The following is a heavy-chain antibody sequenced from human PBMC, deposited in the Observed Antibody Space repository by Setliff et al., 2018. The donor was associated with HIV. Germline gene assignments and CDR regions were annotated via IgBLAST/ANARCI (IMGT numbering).Heavy chain of an antibody. CDR1: GGSVSSYY. V-gene: IGHV4-59*02. D-gene: IGHD5-18*01. CDR3: ARGSRGYSYAYYYYYMDV. J-gene: IGHJ6*03. Sequence: SETLSLTCTVSGGSVSSYYWSWIRQPPGKGLEWIGYIYYSGSTNYNPSLKSRVTISVDTSKNQFSLKLSSVTAADTAVYYCARGSRGYSYAYYYYYMDVWGKGTTVTVSS. CDR2: IYYSGST.